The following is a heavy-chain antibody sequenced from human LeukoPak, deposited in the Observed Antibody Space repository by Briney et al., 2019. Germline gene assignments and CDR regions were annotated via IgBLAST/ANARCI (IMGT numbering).Heavy chain of an antibody. CDR3: ASPTYYYDSSGYYYYDYYFDY. D-gene: IGHD3-22*01. V-gene: IGHV4-39*01. CDR2: IYYSGST. CDR1: GGSISSSSCY. Sequence: SETLSLTCTVSGGSISSSSCYWGWIRQPPGKGLEWIGSIYYSGSTYYNPSLKSRVTISVDTSKNQFSLKLSSVTATDTAVYYCASPTYYYDSSGYYYYDYYFDYWGQGTLVTVSS. J-gene: IGHJ4*02.